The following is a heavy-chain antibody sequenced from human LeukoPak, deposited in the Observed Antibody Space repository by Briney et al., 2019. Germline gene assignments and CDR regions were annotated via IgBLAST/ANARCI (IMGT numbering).Heavy chain of an antibody. D-gene: IGHD1-26*01. CDR1: GYTFTSYD. CDR3: ASGDSGSSASYYYYYYMDV. Sequence: ASVKVSCKASGYTFTSYDINWVRQATGQGLEWMGWMNPNSGNTGYAQKFQGRVTMTRNTSISTAYMELSSLRSEDTAVYYCASGDSGSSASYYYYYYMDVWGKGTTVTVSS. J-gene: IGHJ6*03. CDR2: MNPNSGNT. V-gene: IGHV1-8*01.